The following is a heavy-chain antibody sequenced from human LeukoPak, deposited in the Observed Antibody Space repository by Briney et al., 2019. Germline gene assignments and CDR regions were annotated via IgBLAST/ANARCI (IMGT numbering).Heavy chain of an antibody. D-gene: IGHD2-2*01. V-gene: IGHV1-24*01. J-gene: IGHJ4*02. CDR3: ATLILPEYYFDY. Sequence: ASVKVSCKVSGYTLTELSMHWVRQAPGNGLEWMGGFDPEDGETIYAQKFQGRVTMTEDTSTDTAYMELSSLRSEDTAVYYCATLILPEYYFDYWGQGTLVTVSS. CDR1: GYTLTELS. CDR2: FDPEDGET.